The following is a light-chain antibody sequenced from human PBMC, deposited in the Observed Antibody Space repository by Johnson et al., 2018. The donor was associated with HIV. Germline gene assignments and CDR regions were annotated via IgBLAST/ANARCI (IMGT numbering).Light chain of an antibody. CDR1: SSNIVNNY. V-gene: IGLV1-51*01. Sequence: QSVLTQPPSVSAAPGQKVTISCSGTSSNIVNNYVSWYQQLPGTAPKLLIFDNNKRPSGIPDRFSASKSGTSATLGITGLQSGDEADYYCGTWHSSLSSGFYVFGAGTKVTVL. CDR2: DNN. J-gene: IGLJ1*01. CDR3: GTWHSSLSSGFYV.